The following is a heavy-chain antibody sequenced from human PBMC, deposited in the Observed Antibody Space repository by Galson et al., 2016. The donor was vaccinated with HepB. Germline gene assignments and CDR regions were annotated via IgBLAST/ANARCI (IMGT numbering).Heavy chain of an antibody. V-gene: IGHV3-30-3*01. D-gene: IGHD5-24*01. CDR1: GFTVRSDY. CDR2: ISFDGSNK. CDR3: ARAPLEMATIQRGYFDY. J-gene: IGHJ4*02. Sequence: SLRLSCAASGFTVRSDYMNWVRQAPGKGLEWVAVISFDGSNKYYADSVNGRFTISRDNSKNTLYLQMNSLRAEDTAVYYCARAPLEMATIQRGYFDYWGQGTLVTVSS.